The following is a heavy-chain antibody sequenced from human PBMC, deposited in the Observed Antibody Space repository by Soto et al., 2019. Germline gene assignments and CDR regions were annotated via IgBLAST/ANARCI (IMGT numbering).Heavy chain of an antibody. J-gene: IGHJ4*01. Sequence: QVQLVQSGAEVKKPGSSVMVSCKSSGATFLSNSISWVRQAPGQGLEWMGRITPLFGISNYAQKFQPGVTISSEKSTRTGYMELSSLRSVYTAVYYCASSRPSRSPCGVDCYSFEYWGQVTLVSGSP. CDR1: GATFLSNS. CDR2: ITPLFGIS. CDR3: ASSRPSRSPCGVDCYSFEY. V-gene: IGHV1-69*02. D-gene: IGHD2-21*02.